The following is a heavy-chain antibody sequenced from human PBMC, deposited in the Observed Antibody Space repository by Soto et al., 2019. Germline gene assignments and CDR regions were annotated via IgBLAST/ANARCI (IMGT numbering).Heavy chain of an antibody. V-gene: IGHV1-2*02. CDR1: GYTFTGHY. D-gene: IGHD3-10*01. J-gene: IGHJ4*02. CDR3: GRGRSGQLVVFY. CDR2: IGPASGDT. Sequence: ASVKVSCKASGYTFTGHYIHWVRQAPGQGPEWMGEIGPASGDTRYAQKFQGRVTMTRDTSITTVYMELNNLSPDDTAVYYCGRGRSGQLVVFYWGQGTPVTVST.